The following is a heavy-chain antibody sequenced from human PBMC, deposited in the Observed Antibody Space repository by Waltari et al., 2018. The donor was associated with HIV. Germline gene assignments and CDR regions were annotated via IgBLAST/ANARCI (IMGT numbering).Heavy chain of an antibody. J-gene: IGHJ6*02. D-gene: IGHD6-13*01. CDR3: ARGAPGIAAAIPYYGMDV. CDR1: GGTFSSYA. CDR2: IIPILGIA. Sequence: QVQLVQSGAEVKKPGSSVKVSCKASGGTFSSYAISWVRQAPGQGLEWMGRIIPILGIANYAQKFQGRVTITADKSTSTAYMELSSLRSEDTAVYYCARGAPGIAAAIPYYGMDVWGQGTTVTVSS. V-gene: IGHV1-69*04.